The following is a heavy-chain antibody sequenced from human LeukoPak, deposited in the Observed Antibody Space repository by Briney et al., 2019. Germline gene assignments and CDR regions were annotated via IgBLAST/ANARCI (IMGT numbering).Heavy chain of an antibody. J-gene: IGHJ4*02. Sequence: GGSLRLSRAASGFTFSSYTIHWVRQAPGKGLEYVSAISGNEGDTYYANSVKGRFTISRDNSKNTLYLQMGSLRPEDMAVYYCAREFHGYSYGSFDYWGQGTLVTVSS. D-gene: IGHD5-18*01. V-gene: IGHV3-64*01. CDR3: AREFHGYSYGSFDY. CDR2: ISGNEGDT. CDR1: GFTFSSYT.